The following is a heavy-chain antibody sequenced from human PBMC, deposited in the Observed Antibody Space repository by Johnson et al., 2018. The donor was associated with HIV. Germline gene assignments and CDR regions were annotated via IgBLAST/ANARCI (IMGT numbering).Heavy chain of an antibody. CDR2: ISYAGSNN. V-gene: IGHV3-30*04. J-gene: IGHJ3*02. CDR3: ARDAPRIDAFDI. Sequence: QVQLVESGGGVVQPGRSLRLSCAASGFTFSSYAMHWVRPAPGKGLEWVAVISYAGSNNYYADSVKGRFTISRDNSKNTLYLQMKSLRAEDTAVYYCARDAPRIDAFDIWGQGTMVTVSS. CDR1: GFTFSSYA.